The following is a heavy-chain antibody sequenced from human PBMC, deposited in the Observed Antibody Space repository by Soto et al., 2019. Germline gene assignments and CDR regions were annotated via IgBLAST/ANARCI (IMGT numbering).Heavy chain of an antibody. Sequence: KTSETLSLTCTVSGGSISSGDYYWSWIRQPPGKGLEWIGYIYYSGSTYYNPSLKSRVTISVDTSKNQFSLKLSSVTAADTAVYYCAREGADYDFWSGPAHDAFDIWGQGTMVTV. V-gene: IGHV4-30-4*01. CDR1: GGSISSGDYY. D-gene: IGHD3-3*01. CDR3: AREGADYDFWSGPAHDAFDI. CDR2: IYYSGST. J-gene: IGHJ3*02.